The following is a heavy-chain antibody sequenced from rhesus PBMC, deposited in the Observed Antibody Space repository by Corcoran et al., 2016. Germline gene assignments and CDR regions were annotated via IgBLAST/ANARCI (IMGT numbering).Heavy chain of an antibody. CDR3: ASGGYGSSHYYYFDL. CDR2: ISYDGSKK. V-gene: IGHV3-54*02. D-gene: IGHD4-29*01. J-gene: IGHJ2*01. Sequence: EVQLVESGGGLVQPGGSLRLSCAASGFTFSSYGMHWVRQVPGKGLEGVAVISYDGSKKYYADSLKDRFTITRDNSKNMLYLQMNNLKLEDTAVYYCASGGYGSSHYYYFDLWGPGTPITISS. CDR1: GFTFSSYG.